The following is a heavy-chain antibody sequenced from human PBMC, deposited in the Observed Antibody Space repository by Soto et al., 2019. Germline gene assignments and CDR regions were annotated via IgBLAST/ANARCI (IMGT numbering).Heavy chain of an antibody. CDR1: GCTFSSYA. CDR3: ARDGYYGSGSYRYYYYYYGMDV. Sequence: PGGSLRLSCAASGCTFSSYAIHWVRQAPGKGLEWVAVISYDGSNKYYADSVKGRFTISRDNSKNTLYLQMNSLRAEDTAVYYCARDGYYGSGSYRYYYYYYGMDVWGQGTTVTVSS. V-gene: IGHV3-30-3*01. D-gene: IGHD3-10*01. J-gene: IGHJ6*02. CDR2: ISYDGSNK.